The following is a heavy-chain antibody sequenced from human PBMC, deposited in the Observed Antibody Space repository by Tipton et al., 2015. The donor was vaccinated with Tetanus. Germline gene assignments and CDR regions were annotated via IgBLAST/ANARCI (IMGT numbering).Heavy chain of an antibody. CDR1: GGSVSSGSYY. CDR2: IYYSGST. Sequence: TLSLTCTVSGGSVSSGSYYWSRIRQPPGKGLEWIGYIYYSGSTNYNPSLKSRVTISVDTSKNQFSLKLSSVTAADTAVYYCASSRDGYNPSYFDYWGQGTLVTVSS. V-gene: IGHV4-61*01. CDR3: ASSRDGYNPSYFDY. D-gene: IGHD5-24*01. J-gene: IGHJ4*02.